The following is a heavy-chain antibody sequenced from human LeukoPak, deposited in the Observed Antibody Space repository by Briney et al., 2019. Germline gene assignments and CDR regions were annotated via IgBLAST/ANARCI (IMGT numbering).Heavy chain of an antibody. CDR2: INSNSGGT. CDR1: GYTFIGYY. V-gene: IGHV1-2*02. D-gene: IGHD3-22*01. Sequence: ASVKVSCKASGYTFIGYYVHWVRQAPGQGLEWMGWINSNSGGTNYAQKFQGRVAMTRDTSISTAYMELSRLRSGDTAVYYCARGGDYYDSSGYYDDAFDIWGQGTMVTVSS. CDR3: ARGGDYYDSSGYYDDAFDI. J-gene: IGHJ3*02.